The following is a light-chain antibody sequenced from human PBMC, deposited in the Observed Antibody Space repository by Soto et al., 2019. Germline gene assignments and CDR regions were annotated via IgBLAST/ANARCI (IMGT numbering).Light chain of an antibody. CDR1: SSDVGTYIY. CDR2: EVT. V-gene: IGLV2-14*01. CDR3: SSYTTTNPLV. J-gene: IGLJ3*02. Sequence: QSALTQPASVSGSPGQSITISCTGTSSDVGTYIYVSWYQHHPGKAPRLMIYEVTNRPSGVSNRFSGSKSDNTASLTISGLQAEDEADYYCSSYTTTNPLVFGGWTKLTVL.